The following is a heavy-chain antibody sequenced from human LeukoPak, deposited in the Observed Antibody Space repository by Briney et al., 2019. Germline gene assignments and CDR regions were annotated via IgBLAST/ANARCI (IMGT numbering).Heavy chain of an antibody. V-gene: IGHV3-21*01. D-gene: IGHD3-22*01. CDR1: GFTFISFS. J-gene: IGHJ4*02. CDR2: ISSSSSYI. CDR3: ARSPYYYDSSGYYVD. Sequence: GGSLRLSCSASGFTFISFSMNWVRHAPGKGREWVSSISSSSSYIYYTDSVKGRFTISRDKAKNSMYLQMNSLRAEDTAVYYCARSPYYYDSSGYYVDWGQGTLVTVSS.